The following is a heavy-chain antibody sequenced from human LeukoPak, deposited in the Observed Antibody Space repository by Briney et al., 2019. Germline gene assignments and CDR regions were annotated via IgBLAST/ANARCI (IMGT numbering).Heavy chain of an antibody. V-gene: IGHV3-48*03. D-gene: IGHD5-12*01. CDR1: GFTLSSYE. Sequence: GGSLRPSCAASGFTLSSYEMNWVRQAPGKGLEWIAYISSSGSVIFYADSVKGRFTLSRDNAKNSLHLQMNSLRAEDTAVYYCARDWLRLGYWGQGTLVTVSS. CDR3: ARDWLRLGY. CDR2: ISSSGSVI. J-gene: IGHJ4*02.